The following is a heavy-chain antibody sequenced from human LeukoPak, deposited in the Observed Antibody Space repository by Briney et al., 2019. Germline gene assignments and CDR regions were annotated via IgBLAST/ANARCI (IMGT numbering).Heavy chain of an antibody. CDR2: IYTSGST. V-gene: IGHV4-4*07. CDR1: GDSISSYY. Sequence: SETLSLTCTVSGDSISSYYWSWIRQPAGKGLEWIGRIYTSGSTNYNPSLKSRVTISYTSKNQFSLKLSSVTAADTAVYYCARAGSWIQPNLDYWGQGTLVTVSS. J-gene: IGHJ4*02. CDR3: ARAGSWIQPNLDY. D-gene: IGHD5-18*01.